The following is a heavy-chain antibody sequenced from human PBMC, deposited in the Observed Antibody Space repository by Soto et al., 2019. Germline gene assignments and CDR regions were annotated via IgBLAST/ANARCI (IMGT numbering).Heavy chain of an antibody. CDR1: GGSVTSEHYY. Sequence: SETLSLTCTVSGGSVTSEHYYWNWIRQPPGKGLEWIGYFFYTGSTNYNPSLESRLTMSVDVSKNHFSLKLNSVTAADTAVYYCAGGTDGKKVAYWGQGTPVTVS. CDR2: FFYTGST. V-gene: IGHV4-61*03. J-gene: IGHJ4*02. D-gene: IGHD5-12*01. CDR3: AGGTDGKKVAY.